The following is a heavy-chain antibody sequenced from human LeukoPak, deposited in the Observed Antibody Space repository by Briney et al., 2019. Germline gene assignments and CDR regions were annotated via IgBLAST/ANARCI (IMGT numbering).Heavy chain of an antibody. CDR1: GFTFSSYW. CDR3: ARDSSSWYWFDP. J-gene: IGHJ5*02. D-gene: IGHD6-13*01. V-gene: IGHV3-74*01. CDR2: INTDGSST. Sequence: GGSLRLSCAASGFTFSSYWMHWVRQAPGKGLVWVSRINTDGSSTSYADSVKGRFTISRDNAKNTLYLQMNSLRAEDTAVYYCARDSSSWYWFDPWGQGTLVTVSS.